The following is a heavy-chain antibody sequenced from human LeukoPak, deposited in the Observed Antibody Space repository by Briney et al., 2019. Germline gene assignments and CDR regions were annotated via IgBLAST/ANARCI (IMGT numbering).Heavy chain of an antibody. D-gene: IGHD2-21*02. V-gene: IGHV3-9*01. CDR2: ISWNSGSI. CDR1: GFTFDDYA. J-gene: IGHJ3*02. CDR3: AIVVVTGDI. Sequence: GGSLRLSCAASGFTFDDYAMHWVRQTPGKGLEWVSGISWNSGSIGYADSVKGRFTISRDNAKNSLYLQMNSLRAEDTAVYYCAIVVVTGDIWGQGTMVTVSS.